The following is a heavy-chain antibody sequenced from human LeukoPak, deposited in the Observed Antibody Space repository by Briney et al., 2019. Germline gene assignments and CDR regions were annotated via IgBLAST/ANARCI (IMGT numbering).Heavy chain of an antibody. CDR3: ARDVLLWFRELLPFDY. CDR1: GFTFSSYS. D-gene: IGHD3-10*01. Sequence: GGSLRLSCAASGFTFSSYSMNWVRQAPGKGLEWVSYISSSSRTIYYADSVKGRFTISRDNAKNSLYLQMNSLRDEDTAVYYCARDVLLWFRELLPFDYWGQGTPVTVSS. V-gene: IGHV3-48*02. J-gene: IGHJ4*02. CDR2: ISSSSRTI.